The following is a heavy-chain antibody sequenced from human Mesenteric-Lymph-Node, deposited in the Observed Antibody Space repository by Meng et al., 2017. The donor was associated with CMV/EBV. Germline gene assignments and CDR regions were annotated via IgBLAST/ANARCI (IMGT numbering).Heavy chain of an antibody. J-gene: IGHJ6*02. V-gene: IGHV3-21*01. CDR1: GFTFNTYS. Sequence: GGSLRLSCAASGFTFNTYSMNWVRQTPGKGLEWVSSISDSYNYIYYADSVKGRFTISRDNAKNSLYLQMNSLRADDTAVYYCARVRRVGMIRGVITYNFYYYGMDVWGQGTTVTVSS. D-gene: IGHD3-10*01. CDR3: ARVRRVGMIRGVITYNFYYYGMDV. CDR2: ISDSYNYI.